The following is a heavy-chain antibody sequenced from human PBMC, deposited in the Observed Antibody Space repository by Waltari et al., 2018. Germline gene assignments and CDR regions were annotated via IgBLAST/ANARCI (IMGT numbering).Heavy chain of an antibody. CDR3: ARVHVLRWPNYYGMDV. CDR2: IIPIFGTA. Sequence: QVQLVQSGAEVKKPGSSVKVSCKASGGTFSSYAISWVRQAPGQGLEWRGGIIPIFGTANYAQKFQGRVTITADESTSTAYMELSSLRSEDTAVYYCARVHVLRWPNYYGMDVWGQGTTVTVSS. CDR1: GGTFSSYA. J-gene: IGHJ6*02. V-gene: IGHV1-69*01. D-gene: IGHD3-10*02.